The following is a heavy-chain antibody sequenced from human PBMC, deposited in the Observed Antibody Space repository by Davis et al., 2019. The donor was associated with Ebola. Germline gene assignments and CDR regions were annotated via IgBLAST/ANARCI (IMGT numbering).Heavy chain of an antibody. CDR3: ARDMGMVQEANWFDP. CDR2: ISAYNGNT. Sequence: ASVKVSCKASGYTFTSYGISWVRQAPGHGLEWMGWISAYNGNTNYAQKLQGRVTMTTDTSTSTAYMELRSLRSDDTAVYYCARDMGMVQEANWFDPWGQGTLVTVSS. J-gene: IGHJ5*02. CDR1: GYTFTSYG. D-gene: IGHD3-10*01. V-gene: IGHV1-18*01.